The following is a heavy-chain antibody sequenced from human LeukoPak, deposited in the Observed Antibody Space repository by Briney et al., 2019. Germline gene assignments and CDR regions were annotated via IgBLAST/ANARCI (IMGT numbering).Heavy chain of an antibody. J-gene: IGHJ4*02. D-gene: IGHD3-22*01. CDR3: ATDYYDSSGAYTVDY. CDR2: ISGSAYTT. Sequence: GGSLRLSCAVSGFTFSSYDMSWVRQAPGKGLEWVSVISGSAYTTHYADSVKGRFTISRDNSNNTLYLQMNSLRAEDTAAYYCATDYYDSSGAYTVDYWGRGTLVSVSS. V-gene: IGHV3-23*01. CDR1: GFTFSSYD.